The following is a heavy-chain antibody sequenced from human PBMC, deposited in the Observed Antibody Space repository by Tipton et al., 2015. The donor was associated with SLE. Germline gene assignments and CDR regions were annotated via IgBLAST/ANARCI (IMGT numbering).Heavy chain of an antibody. CDR1: GDSITSHS. CDR3: ARVGPFGVVGFDY. J-gene: IGHJ4*02. V-gene: IGHV4-59*08. CDR2: FYYTGST. D-gene: IGHD3-3*01. Sequence: TLSLTCTVSGDSITSHSWSWIRQPPGKGLEFIGFFYYTGSTNYNPSLKSRVTISVDTSKNQFSLKLSSVTAADTAVYYCARVGPFGVVGFDYWGQGTLVTVSS.